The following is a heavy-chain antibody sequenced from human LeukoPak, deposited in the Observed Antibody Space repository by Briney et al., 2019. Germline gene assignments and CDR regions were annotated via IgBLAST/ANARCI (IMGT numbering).Heavy chain of an antibody. CDR1: GYTFTSYY. V-gene: IGHV1-46*01. CDR3: ARGFYYYDSSGYYGYDAFDI. D-gene: IGHD3-22*01. J-gene: IGHJ3*02. Sequence: ASVKVSCKASGYTFTSYYMHWVRQAPGQGLEWMGIINPNRGSTSYAQKFQGRVTMTRDMSTSTVYMELSSLRSEDTAVYYCARGFYYYDSSGYYGYDAFDIWGQGTMVTVSS. CDR2: INPNRGST.